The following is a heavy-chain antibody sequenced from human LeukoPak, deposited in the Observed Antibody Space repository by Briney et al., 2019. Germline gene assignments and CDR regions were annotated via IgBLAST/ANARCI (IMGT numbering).Heavy chain of an antibody. J-gene: IGHJ4*02. Sequence: GGSLRLSCAASGFTFSSYEMNWVRQAPGKGLEWVSYISSSGSTIYYADSVKGRFTISRDNDKNSLYLQMNSLRAEDTAVYYCARALHSGSSRAEGYWGQGTLVTVSS. D-gene: IGHD5-12*01. CDR3: ARALHSGSSRAEGY. CDR1: GFTFSSYE. CDR2: ISSSGSTI. V-gene: IGHV3-48*03.